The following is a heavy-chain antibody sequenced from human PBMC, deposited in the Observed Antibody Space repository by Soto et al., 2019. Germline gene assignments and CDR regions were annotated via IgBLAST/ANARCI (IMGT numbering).Heavy chain of an antibody. D-gene: IGHD3-22*01. J-gene: IGHJ4*02. Sequence: SETLSLTCTVSGGSINSGGYYWSWIRQPPGKGLEWIGNLYYSGSTYYNPSLKSRVTISVDTSKKQFSLLLTSLTAADTAVYYCPRSRYYDGLREYYFDYWGQGTLVTVSS. V-gene: IGHV4-30-4*01. CDR2: LYYSGST. CDR1: GGSINSGGYY. CDR3: PRSRYYDGLREYYFDY.